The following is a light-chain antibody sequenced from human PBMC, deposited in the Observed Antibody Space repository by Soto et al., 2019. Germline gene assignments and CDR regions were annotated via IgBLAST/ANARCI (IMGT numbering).Light chain of an antibody. CDR2: AAS. CDR3: QQLNSYPVT. CDR1: QGISSY. V-gene: IGKV1-9*01. J-gene: IGKJ2*01. Sequence: DIPLTQSPSFLSASVGDRVTITCRASQGISSYLAWYQQKPGKAPKLLIYAASTLQSGVPSRFSGSGSATEFTLTISSLQPEDFATYYCQQLNSYPVTFGQGTTLEIK.